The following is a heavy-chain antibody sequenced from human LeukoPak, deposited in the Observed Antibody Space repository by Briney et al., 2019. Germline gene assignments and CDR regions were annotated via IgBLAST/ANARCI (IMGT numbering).Heavy chain of an antibody. Sequence: SEALSLTCTVSGVSITSINYYWAWIRQPPGKGLEWIGSLSSGGPTYNNPSLESRTSISADTSSNQLFLKLTSVTAADTAVYFCARRNILSGYYHFDYWGHGTLVTVSS. CDR2: LSSGGPT. CDR3: ARRNILSGYYHFDY. D-gene: IGHD3-9*01. J-gene: IGHJ4*01. V-gene: IGHV4-39*01. CDR1: GVSITSINYY.